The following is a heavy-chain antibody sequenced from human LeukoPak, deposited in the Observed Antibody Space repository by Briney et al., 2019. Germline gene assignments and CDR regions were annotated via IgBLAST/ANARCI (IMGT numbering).Heavy chain of an antibody. CDR2: INPNSGGT. CDR3: ARVRGSSSWPEPGGWFDP. D-gene: IGHD6-13*01. J-gene: IGHJ5*02. V-gene: IGHV1-2*02. CDR1: GYTFTGYY. Sequence: GASVKVSCKASGYTFTGYYMHWVRQAPGQGLEWMGWINPNSGGTNYAQRFQGRVTMTRDTSISTAYMELSRLRSDDTAVYYCARVRGSSSWPEPGGWFDPWGQGTLVTVSS.